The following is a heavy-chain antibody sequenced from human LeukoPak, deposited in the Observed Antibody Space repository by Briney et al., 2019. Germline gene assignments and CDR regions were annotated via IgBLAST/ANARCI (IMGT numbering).Heavy chain of an antibody. CDR2: IYTSGST. Sequence: PSETLSLTCTVSGGSISSYYWSWIRQPPGKGLEWIGYIYTSGSTNYNPSLKRRVTISVDTSKNQFSLKLSSVTAADTAVYYYARGITGTTDDAFDIWGQGTMVTVSS. D-gene: IGHD1-7*01. J-gene: IGHJ3*02. V-gene: IGHV4-4*09. CDR1: GGSISSYY. CDR3: ARGITGTTDDAFDI.